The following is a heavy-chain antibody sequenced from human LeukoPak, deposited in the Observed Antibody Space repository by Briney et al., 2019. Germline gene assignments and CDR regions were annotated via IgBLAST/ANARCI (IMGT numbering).Heavy chain of an antibody. CDR3: TRHGPRSSGYPFDY. D-gene: IGHD3-22*01. CDR1: GGPISSYY. Sequence: SETLSLTCTVSGGPISSYYWSWIRQPSGKGLEWIGYIYYSGSTKYNPSLRSRVTISVDTSKNQFSLNLSSVTAADTAVYYCTRHGPRSSGYPFDYWGQGTLVTVSS. J-gene: IGHJ4*02. V-gene: IGHV4-59*08. CDR2: IYYSGST.